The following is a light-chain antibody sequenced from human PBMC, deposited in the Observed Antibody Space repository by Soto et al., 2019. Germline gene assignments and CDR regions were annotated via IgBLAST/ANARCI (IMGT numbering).Light chain of an antibody. CDR2: DVS. CDR3: SSYTINGVGV. J-gene: IGLJ2*01. CDR1: DSDVGGYNY. Sequence: ALTQPASVSGSPGQSITISCTGTDSDVGGYNYVSWYQQHPGNAPKVMIYDVSNRPSGVSNRFSGSKSGNTASLIISGLQAEDEADYYCSSYTINGVGVFGGGTKLTVL. V-gene: IGLV2-14*01.